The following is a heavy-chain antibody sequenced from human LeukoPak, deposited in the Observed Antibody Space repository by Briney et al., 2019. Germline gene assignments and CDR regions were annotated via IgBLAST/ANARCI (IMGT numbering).Heavy chain of an antibody. Sequence: PSETLSLTCTVSRGSITDNYWSWIRQPPGKGPEWIGYVYYSGGGTNYNPSLKSRVTMSVDTSKNHFSLKLGSVTAADTAVYYCAREVPIVRGLRWDYWGQGTLVTVSS. D-gene: IGHD3-10*01. J-gene: IGHJ4*02. CDR2: VYYSGGGT. V-gene: IGHV4-59*01. CDR1: RGSITDNY. CDR3: AREVPIVRGLRWDY.